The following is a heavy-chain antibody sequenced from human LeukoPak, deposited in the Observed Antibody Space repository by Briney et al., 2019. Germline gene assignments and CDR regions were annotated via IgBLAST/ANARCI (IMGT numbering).Heavy chain of an antibody. J-gene: IGHJ4*02. CDR2: TNGDGSEN. Sequence: GGSLRLSCAASGFTFSSCWMTWVRQAPGKGLEWVATTNGDGSENYYVDSVKGRFTISRDNAKNSLSLQMNSLRVEDTAVYYCAKVRDGYNFLWSDCWGQGTLVTVSS. V-gene: IGHV3-7*03. CDR1: GFTFSSCW. D-gene: IGHD5-24*01. CDR3: AKVRDGYNFLWSDC.